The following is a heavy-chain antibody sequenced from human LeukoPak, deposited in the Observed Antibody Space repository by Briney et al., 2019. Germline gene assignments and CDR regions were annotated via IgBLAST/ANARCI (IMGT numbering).Heavy chain of an antibody. V-gene: IGHV4-39*07. Sequence: TSETLSLTCTVSGGSISSSSYYWGWIRQPPGKGLEWIGSIYYSGSTYYNPSLKSRVTISVDTSKNQFSLTLTSVTAADTATYYCARGVSIVRGIHFDYWGLGSLVTVSS. J-gene: IGHJ4*02. D-gene: IGHD3-10*02. CDR2: IYYSGST. CDR3: ARGVSIVRGIHFDY. CDR1: GGSISSSSYY.